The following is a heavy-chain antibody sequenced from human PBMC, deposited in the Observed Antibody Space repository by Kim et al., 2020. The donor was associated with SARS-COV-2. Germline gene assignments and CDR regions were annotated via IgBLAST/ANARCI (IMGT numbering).Heavy chain of an antibody. J-gene: IGHJ5*02. CDR1: GFTFSSYG. CDR3: ARGSSSSWYYHWFDP. V-gene: IGHV3-33*01. Sequence: GGSLRLSCAASGFTFSSYGMHWVRQAPGKGLEWVEVIWYDGSNKYYADSVKGRFTISRDNSKNTLYLQMNSLRAEDTAVYYCARGSSSSWYYHWFDPWGQGTLVTVSS. CDR2: IWYDGSNK. D-gene: IGHD6-13*01.